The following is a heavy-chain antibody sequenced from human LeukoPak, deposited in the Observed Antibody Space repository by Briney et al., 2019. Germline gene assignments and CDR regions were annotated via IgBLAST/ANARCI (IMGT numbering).Heavy chain of an antibody. V-gene: IGHV3-48*03. CDR3: AREIRDRERVVGATPPAFDI. CDR1: GFTFSSYE. J-gene: IGHJ3*02. Sequence: PGGSLRLSCAASGFTFSSYEMNWVRQAPGKGLEWVSYISSSGSTIYYADSVKGRFTISRDNAENSLYLQMNSLRAEDTAVYYCAREIRDRERVVGATPPAFDIWGQGTMVTVSS. D-gene: IGHD1-26*01. CDR2: ISSSGSTI.